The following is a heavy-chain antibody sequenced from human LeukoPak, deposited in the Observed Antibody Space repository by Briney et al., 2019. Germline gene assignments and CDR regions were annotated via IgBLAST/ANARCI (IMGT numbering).Heavy chain of an antibody. CDR3: ARYYCGSASCPGVDS. V-gene: IGHV4-30-4*01. J-gene: IGHJ4*02. Sequence: SETLSLTCTVSGYSISSGYYWTWIRQPPEKGLEWIGYIHYSGSTYYNPSLKSRVSISVDTSKNHFSLNLNSVTPADTAFYYCARYYCGSASCPGVDSWGQGTLVTVSS. D-gene: IGHD2-2*01. CDR2: IHYSGST. CDR1: GYSISSGYY.